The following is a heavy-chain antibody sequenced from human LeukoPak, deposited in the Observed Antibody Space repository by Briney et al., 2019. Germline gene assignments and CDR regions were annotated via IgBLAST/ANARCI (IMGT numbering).Heavy chain of an antibody. Sequence: SETLSLTCTVSGGSISSYYWSWIRQPPGKGLEWIGYIQYSGSTNYNPSLKSRVTISVDTSKNQFSLKLSSVTAADTAVYYCARVSWFPGTSYYYMDVWGKRTPVTVSS. V-gene: IGHV4-59*01. CDR2: IQYSGST. D-gene: IGHD1-1*01. CDR3: ARVSWFPGTSYYYMDV. CDR1: GGSISSYY. J-gene: IGHJ6*03.